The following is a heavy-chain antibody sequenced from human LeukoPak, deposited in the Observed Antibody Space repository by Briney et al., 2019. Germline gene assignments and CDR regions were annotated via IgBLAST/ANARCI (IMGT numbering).Heavy chain of an antibody. Sequence: SGPTLLHPTPTLTLTFTFSGFSLSTSGMCVSWIRQPPVKALEWLARIDWDDDKYYSTSLKTRHTISKDTSKNQVVLTMTNMDPVDTATYYCARTTVTQNWFDPWGQGTLVTASS. D-gene: IGHD4-17*01. J-gene: IGHJ5*02. CDR2: IDWDDDK. V-gene: IGHV2-70*11. CDR1: GFSLSTSGMC. CDR3: ARTTVTQNWFDP.